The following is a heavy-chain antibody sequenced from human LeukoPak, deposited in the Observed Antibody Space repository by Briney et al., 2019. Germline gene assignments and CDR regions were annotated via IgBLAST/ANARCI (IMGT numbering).Heavy chain of an antibody. D-gene: IGHD5-18*01. CDR3: ARQRYSYGSVDY. Sequence: GESLKISCQGSGYTFTAYWIGWVRQMPGKGLEWMGIIYPSDSETRYSPAFQGQVTISVDKSISTAYLHWNSLKASDTAMYYCARQRYSYGSVDYWGQGTLVTVSS. CDR1: GYTFTAYW. J-gene: IGHJ4*02. V-gene: IGHV5-51*01. CDR2: IYPSDSET.